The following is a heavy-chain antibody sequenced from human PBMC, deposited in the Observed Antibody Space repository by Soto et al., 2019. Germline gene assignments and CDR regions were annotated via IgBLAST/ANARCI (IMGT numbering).Heavy chain of an antibody. J-gene: IGHJ4*02. D-gene: IGHD6-6*01. Sequence: SETLSLTCAVYGGSFSGYYWSWIRQPPGKGLEWIGYIYYSGSTNYNPSLKSRVTISVDTSKNQFSLKLSSVTAADTAVYYCARTGPHPSSWYFDYWGQGTLVTVSS. CDR2: IYYSGST. CDR1: GGSFSGYY. CDR3: ARTGPHPSSWYFDY. V-gene: IGHV4-59*01.